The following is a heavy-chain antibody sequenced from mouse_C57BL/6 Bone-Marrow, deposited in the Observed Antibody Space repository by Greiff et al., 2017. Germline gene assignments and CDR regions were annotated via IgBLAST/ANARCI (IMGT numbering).Heavy chain of an antibody. J-gene: IGHJ1*03. V-gene: IGHV1-74*01. CDR1: GYTFTSSW. CDR2: IHPSDSDT. D-gene: IGHD3-2*02. CDR3: ATVRQRRCYWYFDV. Sequence: QVHVKQPGAELVKPGASVKVSCKASGYTFTSSWMHWVKQRPGQGLEWIGRIHPSDSDTNYNQKFKGKATLTVDKSSSTAYMQLSSLTSEDSAVYYGATVRQRRCYWYFDVWGTGTTVTVSS.